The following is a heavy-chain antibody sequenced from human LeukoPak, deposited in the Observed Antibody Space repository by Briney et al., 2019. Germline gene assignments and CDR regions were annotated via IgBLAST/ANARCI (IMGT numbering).Heavy chain of an antibody. CDR3: ARADTVALHYYGMDV. D-gene: IGHD4-23*01. CDR2: IYSGGST. CDR1: GFTVSSNY. J-gene: IGHJ6*02. V-gene: IGHV3-53*01. Sequence: RGSLRLSCAASGFTVSSNYMSWVRQAPGKGLEWVSVIYSGGSTYYADSVKGRFTISRDNSKNTLYLQMNSLRAEDTAVYYCARADTVALHYYGMDVWGQGTTVTVSS.